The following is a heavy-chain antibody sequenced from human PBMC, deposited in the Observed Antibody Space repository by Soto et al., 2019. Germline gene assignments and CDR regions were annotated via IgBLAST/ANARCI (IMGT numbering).Heavy chain of an antibody. V-gene: IGHV3-23*01. CDR3: AAAIGVTESAYFHH. CDR2: IIGGDGDK. CDR1: GFTFRTFT. J-gene: IGHJ1*01. D-gene: IGHD6-19*01. Sequence: HPGGSLRLSCAASGFTFRTFTMNWVRQAPGKGLEWVSGIIGGDGDKFYSDSVKGRFTISRDNSKDMLFLQMSSLKASDSATYYCAAAIGVTESAYFHHWGQGTRVTVSS.